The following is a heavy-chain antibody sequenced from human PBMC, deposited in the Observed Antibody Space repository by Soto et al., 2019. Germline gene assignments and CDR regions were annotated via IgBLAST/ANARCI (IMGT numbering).Heavy chain of an antibody. D-gene: IGHD6-13*01. CDR3: VRERVAAAGRPFDY. J-gene: IGHJ4*02. CDR1: GGSMTNYY. CDR2: IYSRGST. V-gene: IGHV4-4*07. Sequence: PSETLSLTCTVSGGSMTNYYWNWIRQTGGQGLEWIGRIYSRGSTKYNPSLKSRVTMSVDTSKNQFSLKLNSVTAAATAVYYCVRERVAAAGRPFDYWGQGTLVTVSS.